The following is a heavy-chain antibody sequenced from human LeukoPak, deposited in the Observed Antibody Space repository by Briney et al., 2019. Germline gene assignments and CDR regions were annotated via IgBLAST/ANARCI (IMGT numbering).Heavy chain of an antibody. CDR1: GFTFSSYG. J-gene: IGHJ4*02. V-gene: IGHV3-33*01. CDR3: ARAANYGSGSPTFDY. D-gene: IGHD3-10*01. CDR2: IWYDGSNK. Sequence: GGSLRLSCAASGFTFSSYGMHWVRQAPVKGLEWVAVIWYDGSNKYYADSVKGRFTISRDNSKNTLYLQMNSLRAEDTAVYYCARAANYGSGSPTFDYWGQGTLVTVSS.